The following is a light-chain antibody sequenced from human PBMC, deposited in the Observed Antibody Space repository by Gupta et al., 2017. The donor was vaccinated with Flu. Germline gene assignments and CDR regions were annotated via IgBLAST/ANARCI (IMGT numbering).Light chain of an antibody. CDR1: SSNIGSNY. Sequence: QSVLTQPPSASGTPGQRVTISCFGSSSNIGSNYVSWYQQLPGTAPKLVMFSNNQRPSGVPDRFSGSKSGASASLAIIGLRSEDEAHYYCAAWDDSLSGPVFGGGTKLTVL. V-gene: IGLV1-47*01. CDR2: SNN. CDR3: AAWDDSLSGPV. J-gene: IGLJ3*02.